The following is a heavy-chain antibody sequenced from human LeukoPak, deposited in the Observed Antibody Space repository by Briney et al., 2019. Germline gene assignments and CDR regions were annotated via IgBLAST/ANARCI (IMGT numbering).Heavy chain of an antibody. Sequence: ASVKVSCKASGGTFSSYAISWVRQAPGQGLEWMGGIIPIFGTANYAQKFQGRVTITADESTSTAYMELSSLRSEDTAVYYCARDRGRWDVVVPAAIHDAFDIWGQGTMVTVSS. CDR3: ARDRGRWDVVVPAAIHDAFDI. V-gene: IGHV1-69*01. J-gene: IGHJ3*02. CDR1: GGTFSSYA. CDR2: IIPIFGTA. D-gene: IGHD2-2*01.